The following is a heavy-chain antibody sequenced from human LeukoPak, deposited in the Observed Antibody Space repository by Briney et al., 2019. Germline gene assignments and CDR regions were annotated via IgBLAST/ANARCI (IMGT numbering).Heavy chain of an antibody. V-gene: IGHV4-4*07. CDR3: ARGAYSFDY. CDR2: IYSSGTT. CDR1: GGSITGSH. Sequence: SETLSLTCTVSGGSITGSHRSWLRQSAGKGLEWIGRIYSSGTTNYNPSLKSRVTMSLDTSKNQFSLRLSSVTAADTAVYYCARGAYSFDYWGQGTLVTVSS. J-gene: IGHJ4*02.